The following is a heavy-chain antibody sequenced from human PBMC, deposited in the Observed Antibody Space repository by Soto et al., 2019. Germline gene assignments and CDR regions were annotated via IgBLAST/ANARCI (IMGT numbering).Heavy chain of an antibody. CDR2: IYYSGTT. Sequence: QVQLQESGPGLVEPSQTLSLICTVSGGSISSGDYYWSWIRQLPGKGLEWIGYIYYSGTTFHNPSLKSRVSISVDTSKNLFSLKLSSMTAADTAVYYCARTSGDYGLSKYFQHWGQGTQVTVSS. CDR1: GGSISSGDYY. CDR3: ARTSGDYGLSKYFQH. J-gene: IGHJ1*01. D-gene: IGHD4-17*01. V-gene: IGHV4-31*03.